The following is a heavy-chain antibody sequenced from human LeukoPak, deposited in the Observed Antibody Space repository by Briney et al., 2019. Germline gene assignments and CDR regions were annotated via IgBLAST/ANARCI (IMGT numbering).Heavy chain of an antibody. D-gene: IGHD4-17*01. Sequence: HPGGSLRLSCAASGFTVSSNYMSWVRQAPGKGLEWVSVVYSGGTTYYADSVKGRFTISRESSKKTVYLQMNSLRVEDTAVYYCAREATVSQGAFDIWGQGTMVTVSS. CDR3: AREATVSQGAFDI. V-gene: IGHV3-53*01. CDR1: GFTVSSNY. CDR2: VYSGGTT. J-gene: IGHJ3*02.